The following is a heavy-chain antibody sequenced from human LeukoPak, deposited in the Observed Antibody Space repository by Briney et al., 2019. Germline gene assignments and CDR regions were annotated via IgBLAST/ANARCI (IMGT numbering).Heavy chain of an antibody. V-gene: IGHV3-21*01. D-gene: IGHD4-23*01. CDR2: ISSSGNYI. Sequence: GGSLRLSCAASGFTFSSYWMSWVRQAPGKGLEWVSSISSSGNYIYYADSMKGRFTISRDNAKNSLYLQMNSLRAEDTAVYYCARDTAVSDFDYWGRGTLVTVSS. CDR1: GFTFSSYW. J-gene: IGHJ4*02. CDR3: ARDTAVSDFDY.